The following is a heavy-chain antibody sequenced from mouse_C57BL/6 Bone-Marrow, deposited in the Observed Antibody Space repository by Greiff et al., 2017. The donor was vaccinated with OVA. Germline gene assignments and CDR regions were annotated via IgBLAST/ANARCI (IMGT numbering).Heavy chain of an antibody. Sequence: VQRVESGAELVKPGASVKLSCKASGYTFTEYTIHWVKQRSGQGLEWIGWFYPGSGSIKYNEKFKDKATLTADKSSSTVYMELSRLTSEDSAVYFCARHEGDYYDFDYWGQGTTLTVSS. CDR1: GYTFTEYT. D-gene: IGHD1-1*01. CDR2: FYPGSGSI. V-gene: IGHV1-62-2*01. J-gene: IGHJ2*01. CDR3: ARHEGDYYDFDY.